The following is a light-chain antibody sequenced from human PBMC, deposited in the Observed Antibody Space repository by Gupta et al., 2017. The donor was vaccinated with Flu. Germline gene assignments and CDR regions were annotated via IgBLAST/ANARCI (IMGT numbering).Light chain of an antibody. CDR1: SSNIGASYG. Sequence: QSLLTQPPSVSGAPGQRVTISCTGSSSNIGASYGVHWYQQLPGTAPKLLIYDSNNRPSGVPDRFSGSKSGTSDSLAITGLQAEDEXEDDCQYSANKLSGWVFGGGTKLTVL. CDR2: DSN. J-gene: IGLJ3*02. V-gene: IGLV1-40*01. CDR3: QYSANKLSGWV.